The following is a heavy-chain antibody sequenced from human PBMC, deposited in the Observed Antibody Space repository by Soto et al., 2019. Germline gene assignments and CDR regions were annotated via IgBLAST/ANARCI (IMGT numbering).Heavy chain of an antibody. D-gene: IGHD2-15*01. CDR1: GYTFINYD. CDR3: ARDTAVAFDY. J-gene: IGHJ4*02. Sequence: QVQLVQSGAEVKKPGASVKVSCKASGYTFINYDFSWVRQAPGQGLEWMGWISGHNGNTKYAQKFQGRFTVTTDTSTTTAYMDLRSLRSDDTAVYYCARDTAVAFDYWGQGTLVTVSS. CDR2: ISGHNGNT. V-gene: IGHV1-18*01.